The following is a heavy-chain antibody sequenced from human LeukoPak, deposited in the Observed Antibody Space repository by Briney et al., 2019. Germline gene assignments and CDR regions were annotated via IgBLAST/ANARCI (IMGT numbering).Heavy chain of an antibody. CDR2: ISWSSGSI. D-gene: IGHD5-24*01. CDR3: AKDGYNSLDY. Sequence: GRSLRLSCAASGFTFDDYAMHWVRQAPGKGLEWVSGISWSSGSIGYADSVKGRFTISRDNAKNSLYLQMSSLRAEDTALYYCAKDGYNSLDYWGQGTLVTVSS. CDR1: GFTFDDYA. V-gene: IGHV3-9*01. J-gene: IGHJ4*02.